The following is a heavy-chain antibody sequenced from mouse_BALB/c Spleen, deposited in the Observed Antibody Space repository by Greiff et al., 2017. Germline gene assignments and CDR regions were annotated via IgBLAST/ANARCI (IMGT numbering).Heavy chain of an antibody. D-gene: IGHD1-1*01. J-gene: IGHJ2*01. CDR2: INPGSGGT. V-gene: IGHV1-54*01. CDR1: GYAFTNYL. CDR3: AAVNPSFDY. Sequence: QVQLQQSGAELVRPGTSVKVSCKASGYAFTNYLIEWVKQRPGQGLEWIGVINPGSGGTNYNEKFKGKATLTADKSSSTAYMQLSSLTSDDSAVYFCAAVNPSFDYWGQGTTLTVSS.